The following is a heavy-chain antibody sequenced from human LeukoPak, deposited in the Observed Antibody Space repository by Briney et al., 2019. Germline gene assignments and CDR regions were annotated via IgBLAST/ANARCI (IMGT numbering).Heavy chain of an antibody. J-gene: IGHJ4*02. CDR1: GYTFRGNY. CDR2: IDANNGDT. D-gene: IGHD4-11*01. CDR3: ARDPSSVTLYFFDY. Sequence: GASVKVSCKASGYTFRGNYIHWLRRAPGQGLEWMGWIDANNGDTKSAQKSQGRVTMSRDTSISTAYMDLSSLSPDDAAVYYCARDPSSVTLYFFDYWGQGTLVTVSS. V-gene: IGHV1-2*02.